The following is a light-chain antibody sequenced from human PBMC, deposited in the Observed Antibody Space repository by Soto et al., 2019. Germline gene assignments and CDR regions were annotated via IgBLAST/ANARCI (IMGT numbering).Light chain of an antibody. V-gene: IGLV2-14*02. J-gene: IGLJ1*01. Sequence: QSVLTQPASVSGSPGQSITISCTGTSSDVGSYNLVSWYQQHPGKAPKLMIYEVSNRPSGVSNRFSGSKSDNTASLTISGLQPEDEADYYCSSYTTSNTRQIVFGTGTKVTVL. CDR3: SSYTTSNTRQIV. CDR1: SSDVGSYNL. CDR2: EVS.